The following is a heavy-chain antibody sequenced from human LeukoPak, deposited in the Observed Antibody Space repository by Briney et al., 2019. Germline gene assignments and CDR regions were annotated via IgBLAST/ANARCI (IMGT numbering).Heavy chain of an antibody. V-gene: IGHV4-39*07. J-gene: IGHJ4*02. CDR2: IYYSGST. CDR3: ARSEGDSYGYLYY. Sequence: SETLSLTCTVSGYSISSSSYYWGWIRQPPGKGLEWIGSIYYSGSTYYNPSLKSRVTISVDTSKNQFSLKLGSVTAADTAVYYCARSEGDSYGYLYYWGQGTLVTVSS. D-gene: IGHD5-18*01. CDR1: GYSISSSSYY.